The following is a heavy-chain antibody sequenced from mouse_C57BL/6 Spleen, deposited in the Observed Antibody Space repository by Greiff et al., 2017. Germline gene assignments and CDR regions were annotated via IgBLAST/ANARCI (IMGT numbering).Heavy chain of an antibody. CDR1: GFTFSSYA. D-gene: IGHD2-4*01. CDR3: TIYYDYDEGFAY. Sequence: EVKLVESGEGLVKPGGSLKLSCAASGFTFSSYAMSWVRQTPEKRLAWVAYISSGGEYIYYADTVKGRFTISRDNARNTLYLQMSSLKSEDTAMYYCTIYYDYDEGFAYWGQGTLVTVSA. J-gene: IGHJ3*01. CDR2: ISSGGEYI. V-gene: IGHV5-9-1*02.